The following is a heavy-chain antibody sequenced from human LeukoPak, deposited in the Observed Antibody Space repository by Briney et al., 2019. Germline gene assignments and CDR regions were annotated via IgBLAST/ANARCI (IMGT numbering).Heavy chain of an antibody. J-gene: IGHJ4*02. CDR2: INCGNGKT. V-gene: IGHV1-3*01. D-gene: IGHD6-13*01. CDR1: GYSFNDYA. Sequence: ASVTVSFKASGYSFNDYAMQWVRQAPGQRLEWMGWINCGNGKTKYSEKFQGRVTITRDQSATTAYMDLSSLRSEDTAVYYCARSIWYNRQYYFDSWGQGTLVTVSS. CDR3: ARSIWYNRQYYFDS.